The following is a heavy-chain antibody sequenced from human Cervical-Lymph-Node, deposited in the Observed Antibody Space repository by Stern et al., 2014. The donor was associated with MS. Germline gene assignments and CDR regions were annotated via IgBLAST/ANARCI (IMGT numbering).Heavy chain of an antibody. J-gene: IGHJ6*02. Sequence: VQLVESGGGLLKPGGSLRLSCAASGFTSSSYGMHWVRQAPGKGLEWVSSISSSGSNKYYADSVKGRLTISRDNAKNSLYLQMNSLRAEDTGIYYCARHGSSSSCYRYYGMDVWGQGTTVTVSS. V-gene: IGHV3-21*01. D-gene: IGHD2-2*01. CDR3: ARHGSSSSCYRYYGMDV. CDR2: ISSSGSNK. CDR1: GFTSSSYG.